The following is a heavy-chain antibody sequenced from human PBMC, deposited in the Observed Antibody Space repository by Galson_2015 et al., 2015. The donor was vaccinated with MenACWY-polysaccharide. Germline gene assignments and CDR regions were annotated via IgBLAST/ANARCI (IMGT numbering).Heavy chain of an antibody. V-gene: IGHV3-30*03. CDR2: LSYDGTD. CDR1: GFTFNIYA. Sequence: SLRLSCAASGFTFNIYAFHWVRQAPGKGLEWVALLSYDGTDDYADSVRGRFTISRDNSKNMVYLQMNSLKSEDTAAYYCARGGQWHTFDAFDIWGQGTVVTVSS. CDR3: ARGGQWHTFDAFDI. D-gene: IGHD6-19*01. J-gene: IGHJ3*02.